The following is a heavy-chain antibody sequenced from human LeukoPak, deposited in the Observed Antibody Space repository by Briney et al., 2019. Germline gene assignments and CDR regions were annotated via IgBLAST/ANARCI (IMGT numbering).Heavy chain of an antibody. CDR1: GFTFSSSA. CDR2: ISGSGSGGST. Sequence: GGSLRLSCAASGFTFSSSAMSWVRQAPGKGLEWVSSISGSGSGGSTYYADSVKGRFTISRDNSRNTLYLQMNSLRAEDTAVYYCAEGRVYWGQGTLVTVSS. V-gene: IGHV3-23*01. J-gene: IGHJ4*02. CDR3: AEGRVY.